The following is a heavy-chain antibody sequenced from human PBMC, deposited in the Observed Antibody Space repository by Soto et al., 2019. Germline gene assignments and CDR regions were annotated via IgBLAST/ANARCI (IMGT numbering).Heavy chain of an antibody. D-gene: IGHD4-4*01. V-gene: IGHV4-4*02. CDR1: GGSISTSNW. J-gene: IGHJ4*02. CDR2: VYRTGST. CDR3: ASQKLDVPAFFDY. Sequence: SETLSLTCAVSGGSISTSNWWSWVRQPPGKGLEWIGEVYRTGSTNYNPSLESRLTISVDKSKNQFSLKLTSVTAADTAMYYCASQKLDVPAFFDYWGQGILVTVSS.